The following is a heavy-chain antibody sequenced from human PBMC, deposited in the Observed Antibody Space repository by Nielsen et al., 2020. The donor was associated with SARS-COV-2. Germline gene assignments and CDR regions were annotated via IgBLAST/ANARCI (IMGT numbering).Heavy chain of an antibody. CDR3: AKDGPRVNSGSYDYYYYMDV. D-gene: IGHD1-26*01. V-gene: IGHV3-30*02. Sequence: GESLKISCAASGFTFSSYGMHWVRQAPGKGLEWVAVIYYDGSYKYYGDSVKGRFTISRDNSKNTVYLQMNSLRAEDTAVYYCAKDGPRVNSGSYDYYYYMDVWGKGTTVTVSS. CDR2: IYYDGSYK. CDR1: GFTFSSYG. J-gene: IGHJ6*03.